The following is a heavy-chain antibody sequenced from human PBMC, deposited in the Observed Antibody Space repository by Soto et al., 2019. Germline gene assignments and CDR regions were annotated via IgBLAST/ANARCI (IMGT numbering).Heavy chain of an antibody. CDR2: FDPEDGEA. V-gene: IGHV1-24*01. J-gene: IGHJ5*02. D-gene: IGHD2-8*01. CDR3: ATAMDCTNGVCYRGLVDWFDP. Sequence: ASVKVSCKVSGYTLTELSMHWVRQAPGKGLEWMGGFDPEDGEAIYAQKFQGRVTMTEDTSTDTAYMELSSLRSEDTAVYYCATAMDCTNGVCYRGLVDWFDPWGQGTLVTVYS. CDR1: GYTLTELS.